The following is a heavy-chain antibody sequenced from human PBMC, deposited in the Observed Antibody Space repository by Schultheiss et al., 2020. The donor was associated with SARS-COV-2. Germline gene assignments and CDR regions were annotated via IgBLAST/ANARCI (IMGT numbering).Heavy chain of an antibody. CDR3: AREPRYCSGGSCYSGGWFDP. Sequence: SETLSLTCTVSGGSISSYYWSWIRQPPGKGLEWIGYIYYSGSTYYNPSLKSRVTISVDTSKNQFSLKLSSVTAADTAVYYCAREPRYCSGGSCYSGGWFDPWGQGTLVTVSS. J-gene: IGHJ5*02. D-gene: IGHD2-15*01. CDR1: GGSISSYY. CDR2: IYYSGST. V-gene: IGHV4-59*12.